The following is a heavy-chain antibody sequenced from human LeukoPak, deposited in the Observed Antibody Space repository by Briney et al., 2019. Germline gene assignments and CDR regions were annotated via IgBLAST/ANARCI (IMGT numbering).Heavy chain of an antibody. CDR1: GFTVSSNY. V-gene: IGHV3-53*01. J-gene: IGHJ4*02. CDR3: AREAYGSYYFDF. D-gene: IGHD2-15*01. Sequence: GGSLRLSCAASGFTVSSNYMSWVRQAPGKGLEWVSVIYSGGSTYYADSVKGRFTISRDNSKNSLYLQMNSLRADDTAVYYCAREAYGSYYFDFWGQGTLVTVSS. CDR2: IYSGGST.